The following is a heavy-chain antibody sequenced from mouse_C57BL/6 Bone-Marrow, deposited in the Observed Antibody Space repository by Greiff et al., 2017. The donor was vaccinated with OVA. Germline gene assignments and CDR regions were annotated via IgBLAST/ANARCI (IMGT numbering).Heavy chain of an antibody. CDR1: GFTFNTYA. Sequence: EVKLVESGGGLVQPKGSLKLSCAASGFTFNTYAMHWVRQAPGQGLEWVARIRRKSSNYATYYADTVKDRFTISRDDSQSMLDLQMNSLKTEDTAMDYCVRERSDYDVWFAYWGQGTLVTVSA. V-gene: IGHV10-3*01. CDR2: IRRKSSNYAT. CDR3: VRERSDYDVWFAY. D-gene: IGHD2-4*01. J-gene: IGHJ3*01.